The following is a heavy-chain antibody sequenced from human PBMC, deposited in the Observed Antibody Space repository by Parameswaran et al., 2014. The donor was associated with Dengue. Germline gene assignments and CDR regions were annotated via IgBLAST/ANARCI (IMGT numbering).Heavy chain of an antibody. J-gene: IGHJ6*02. V-gene: IGHV4-34*01. D-gene: IGHD3-3*01. Sequence: SETLSLTCAVYGGSFSGYYWSWIRQPPGKGLEWIGEINHSGSTNYNPSLKSRVTISVDTSKNQFSLKLSSVTAADTAVYYCARGVGAIFGVVYYYYYYGMDVWGQGTTVTVSS. CDR3: ARGVGAIFGVVYYYYYYGMDV. CDR2: INHSGST. CDR1: GGSFSGYY.